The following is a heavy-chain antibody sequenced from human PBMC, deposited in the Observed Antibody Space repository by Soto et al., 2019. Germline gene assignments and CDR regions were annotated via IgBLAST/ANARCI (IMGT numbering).Heavy chain of an antibody. Sequence: EVQLLESGGGLVQPGGSLGLSCAASGFTFSNYAMAWVRQAPGKGLEWVSSIYGSGDTTFYADSVKGRFTISRDNSKNTLYVQMNSLRAEDTALYYCAKDLSFSGSYDFDYWGQGALVTVSS. CDR2: IYGSGDTT. V-gene: IGHV3-23*01. CDR3: AKDLSFSGSYDFDY. D-gene: IGHD1-26*01. J-gene: IGHJ4*02. CDR1: GFTFSNYA.